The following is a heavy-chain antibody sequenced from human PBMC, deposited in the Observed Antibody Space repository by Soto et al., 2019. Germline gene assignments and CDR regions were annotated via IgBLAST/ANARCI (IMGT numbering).Heavy chain of an antibody. CDR2: IYYSGST. CDR1: GGSISSSSYY. CDR3: ASLRSGYCTNGVCFGFDY. D-gene: IGHD2-8*01. V-gene: IGHV4-39*01. J-gene: IGHJ4*02. Sequence: SETLSLTCTDSGGSISSSSYYWGWIRQPPGKGQEWIGSIYYSGSTYYNPSLKSRVTISVDTSKNQFSLKLTSVTAADTAVYYCASLRSGYCTNGVCFGFDYWGQGTLVTVSS.